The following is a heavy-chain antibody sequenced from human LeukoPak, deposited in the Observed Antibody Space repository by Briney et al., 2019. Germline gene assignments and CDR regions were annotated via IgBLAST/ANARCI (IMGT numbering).Heavy chain of an antibody. CDR3: ASTASQDPLRYFDWLGGGFDY. J-gene: IGHJ4*02. CDR2: IYYSGSA. D-gene: IGHD3-9*01. CDR1: GGSISSYY. V-gene: IGHV4-59*08. Sequence: SETLSLTCTVSGGSISSYYWSWIRQPPGKGLEWIGYIYYSGSANYNPSLKSRVTISLDTSKNQFSLKLSSVTAADTAVYYCASTASQDPLRYFDWLGGGFDYWGQGTLVTVSS.